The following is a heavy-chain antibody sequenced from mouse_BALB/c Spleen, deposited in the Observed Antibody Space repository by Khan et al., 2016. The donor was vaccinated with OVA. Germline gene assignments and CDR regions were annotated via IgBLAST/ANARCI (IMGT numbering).Heavy chain of an antibody. V-gene: IGHV1-4*01. CDR1: GYTFTSYT. Sequence: QVQLKQSGAELARPGASVKMSCKASGYTFTSYTIHWIKLRPGQGLEWIGYINPSNGYTNYNQKFKDKATLTADKSSTTAYMQLSSLTSDDSAVYNCVRAGAYCRNDGGFAYWGQGTLVTVSA. CDR3: VRAGAYCRNDGGFAY. D-gene: IGHD2-14*01. CDR2: INPSNGYT. J-gene: IGHJ3*01.